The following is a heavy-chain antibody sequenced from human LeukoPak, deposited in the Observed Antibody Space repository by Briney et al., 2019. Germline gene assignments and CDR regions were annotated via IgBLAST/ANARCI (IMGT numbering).Heavy chain of an antibody. Sequence: SETLSLTCTVSGGSISSSSYYWRWIRQPPGKGLEWIGSIYYSGSTYYNPSLKSRVTISVDTSKNQFSLKLSSVTAADTAGYYCASYWEMATICGGSKPHFDYWGQGTLVTVSS. J-gene: IGHJ4*02. D-gene: IGHD5-24*01. CDR1: GGSISSSSYY. CDR3: ASYWEMATICGGSKPHFDY. V-gene: IGHV4-39*07. CDR2: IYYSGST.